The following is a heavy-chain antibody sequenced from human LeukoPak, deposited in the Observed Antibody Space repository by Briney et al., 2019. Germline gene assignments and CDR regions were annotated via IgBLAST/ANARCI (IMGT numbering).Heavy chain of an antibody. J-gene: IGHJ3*02. CDR3: ARGGVPLSRAFDI. V-gene: IGHV4-61*02. CDR2: IYTSGST. Sequence: SETLSLTCTVSGGSISSGTSCWSWIRQPAGKGLEWIGRIYTSGSTNYNPSLKSRVTISVDMSKNQFSLKLSSVTAADTAVYYCARGGVPLSRAFDIWGQGTMVTVSS. CDR1: GGSISSGTSC. D-gene: IGHD3-16*01.